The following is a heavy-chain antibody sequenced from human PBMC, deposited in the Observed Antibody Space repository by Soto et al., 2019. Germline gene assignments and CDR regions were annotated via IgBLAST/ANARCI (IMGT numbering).Heavy chain of an antibody. CDR3: ARRDGYNSYPFEY. CDR2: IFWNDEK. Sequence: QITLKESGPTLVKPTQTLTLTCTFSGFSLSTSGVGVAWVRQPPGQALEWLAFIFWNDEKHYRPSLKSRVTIIKDTSKSHVVLTMTNVDPMDTGTYYCARRDGYNSYPFEYWGQGALVTVS. D-gene: IGHD1-1*01. CDR1: GFSLSTSGVG. V-gene: IGHV2-5*01. J-gene: IGHJ4*02.